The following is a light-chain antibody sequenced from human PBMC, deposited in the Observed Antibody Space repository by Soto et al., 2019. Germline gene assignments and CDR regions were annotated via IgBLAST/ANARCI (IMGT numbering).Light chain of an antibody. V-gene: IGLV2-8*01. CDR2: EVN. Sequence: QSVLSHPPSASWSPGQSVAISCTGTSSDVGGYNYVSWYQQHPGKAPKLMIYEVNKRPSGVPDRFSGSKSGNTASLTVSGLQADHEADYYCSSYAGSTNVFGTGTNVTVL. J-gene: IGLJ1*01. CDR3: SSYAGSTNV. CDR1: SSDVGGYNY.